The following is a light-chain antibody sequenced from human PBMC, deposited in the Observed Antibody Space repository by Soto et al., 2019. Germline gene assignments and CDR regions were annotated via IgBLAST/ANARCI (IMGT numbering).Light chain of an antibody. Sequence: QSALTQPASVSGSPGQSITISCTGTSSDVGGYIYVSWYQQHPGKAPKLLIYEVNNRPSGVSDRFSGSKSGNTASLTISGLQAEDEADYYCGSYTSSSTYVFGAGTKVTVL. J-gene: IGLJ1*01. V-gene: IGLV2-14*01. CDR1: SSDVGGYIY. CDR2: EVN. CDR3: GSYTSSSTYV.